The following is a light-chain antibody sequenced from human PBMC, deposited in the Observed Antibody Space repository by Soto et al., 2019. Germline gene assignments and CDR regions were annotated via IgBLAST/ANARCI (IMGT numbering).Light chain of an antibody. CDR1: SSNIGNNY. Sequence: QSVLTQPPSVSAAPGQKVTISCSGSSSNIGNNYVSWYQQLPGTAPKLLIYENNKRPSGIADRFSGSKSGTSATLGITGFQTGDEADYYCGTWDSSLSAGVFGGGTKLTVL. CDR2: ENN. V-gene: IGLV1-51*02. J-gene: IGLJ3*02. CDR3: GTWDSSLSAGV.